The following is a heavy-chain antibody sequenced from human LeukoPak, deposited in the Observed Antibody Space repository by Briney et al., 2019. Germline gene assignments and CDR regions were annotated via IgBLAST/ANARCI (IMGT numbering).Heavy chain of an antibody. Sequence: SETLSLTCTVSGGSISSSSYYWGWIRQPPGKGLEWIGSIYYSGSTYYNPSLKSRVTISVDTSKNQFSLKLSSVTAADTAVYYCVRRDIVVLDYWGQGTLVAVSS. V-gene: IGHV4-39*01. CDR1: GGSISSSSYY. CDR3: VRRDIVVLDY. J-gene: IGHJ4*02. CDR2: IYYSGST. D-gene: IGHD2-15*01.